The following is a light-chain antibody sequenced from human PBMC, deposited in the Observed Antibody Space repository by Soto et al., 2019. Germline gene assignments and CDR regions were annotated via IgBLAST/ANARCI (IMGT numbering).Light chain of an antibody. J-gene: IGKJ5*01. Sequence: DIQMTQSPSSLSASVGDRVTIIFRARQNIKKFLNWYQQKPGKAPKLLIYGASTLQRGVPSRFSGNASGTEFALTISSLQPEDFAIYYCQQSYTTPTFGQGTRLEIK. V-gene: IGKV1-39*01. CDR2: GAS. CDR1: QNIKKF. CDR3: QQSYTTPT.